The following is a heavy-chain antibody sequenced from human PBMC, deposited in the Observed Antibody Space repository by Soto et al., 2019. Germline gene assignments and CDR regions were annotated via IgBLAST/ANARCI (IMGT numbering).Heavy chain of an antibody. CDR2: IYYSGST. CDR3: ARLGGYYQAFDQ. D-gene: IGHD3-22*01. CDR1: GGSISRSTYY. J-gene: IGHJ4*02. V-gene: IGHV4-61*05. Sequence: SETLSLTCTVSGGSISRSTYYWGWFRQPPGKGLEWVGYIYYSGSTTYSPSLKSRVTISVDTSKNQFSLKLDSVTAADTAVYYCARLGGYYQAFDQWGQGSLVTVSS.